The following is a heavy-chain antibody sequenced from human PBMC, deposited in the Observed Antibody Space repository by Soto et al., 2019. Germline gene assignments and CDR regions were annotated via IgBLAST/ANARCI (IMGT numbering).Heavy chain of an antibody. CDR2: ISAYNGTT. Sequence: QVQLVQSGAEVKKPGASVKVSCKASGYTFTSYGISWVRQAPGQGREWMGWISAYNGTTNYAQTLKGRVTMTTDTTTSTAYMELRSLRSDDTAVYYCARGYYGSGSYYYYYYYMDVWGKGTTVTVSS. V-gene: IGHV1-18*01. CDR3: ARGYYGSGSYYYYYYYMDV. D-gene: IGHD3-10*01. CDR1: GYTFTSYG. J-gene: IGHJ6*03.